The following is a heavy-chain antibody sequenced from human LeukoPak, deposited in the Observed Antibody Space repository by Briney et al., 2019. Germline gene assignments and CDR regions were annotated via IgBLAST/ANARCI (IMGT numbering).Heavy chain of an antibody. D-gene: IGHD2-8*02. CDR2: IRTKTRNYAA. V-gene: IGHV3-73*01. J-gene: IGHJ4*02. Sequence: GGSLRLSCAASGFTFSDSYMHWVRQASGKGLEWVGLIRTKTRNYAATYAESVKGRFTISRDDSKNTAYLQMNSLKMEDTAVYYCTRQNCTGGSCSYVDCWGQGTLVTVSS. CDR3: TRQNCTGGSCSYVDC. CDR1: GFTFSDSY.